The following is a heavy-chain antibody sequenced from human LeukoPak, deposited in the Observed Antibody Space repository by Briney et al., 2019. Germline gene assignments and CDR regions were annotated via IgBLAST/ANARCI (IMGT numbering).Heavy chain of an antibody. D-gene: IGHD3-9*01. CDR2: INHSGST. V-gene: IGHV4-34*01. J-gene: IGHJ6*04. CDR3: ARGRGYDILTGPNYYYYYGMDV. CDR1: GGPFSGYY. Sequence: SETLSLTCAVYGGPFSGYYWSWIRQPPGKGLEWIGEINHSGSTNYNPSLKSRVTISVDTSKNQFSLKLSSVTAADTAVYYCARGRGYDILTGPNYYYYYGMDVWGKGTTVTVSS.